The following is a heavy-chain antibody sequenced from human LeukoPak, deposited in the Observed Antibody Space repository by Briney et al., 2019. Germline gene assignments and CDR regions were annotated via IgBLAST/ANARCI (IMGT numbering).Heavy chain of an antibody. CDR2: ISSSSSTI. D-gene: IGHD1-26*01. CDR1: GFSFSSYS. CDR3: ARDQSWEP. V-gene: IGHV3-48*01. Sequence: GGSLRLSCAASGFSFSSYSMNWVRQAPGKGLGWVSSISSSSSTIYYADSVKDRFTISRDKAKNSLYLQMNSLRAEDTAVYYCARDQSWEPWGQGTLVTVSS. J-gene: IGHJ5*02.